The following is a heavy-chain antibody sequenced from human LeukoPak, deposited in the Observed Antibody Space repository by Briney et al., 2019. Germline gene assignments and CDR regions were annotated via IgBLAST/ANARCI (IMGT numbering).Heavy chain of an antibody. D-gene: IGHD2-2*02. CDR1: GSTFSTYA. CDR2: ISYDGSNK. CDR3: ARRYCSSTSCYRDYYGMDV. Sequence: GGSLRLSCAASGSTFSTYAIHRVRQAPGKGLEWVGVISYDGSNKYYADSVKGRFTISADKSISTAYLQWSSLKASDTAMYYCARRYCSSTSCYRDYYGMDVWGQGTTVTVSS. J-gene: IGHJ6*02. V-gene: IGHV3-30-3*01.